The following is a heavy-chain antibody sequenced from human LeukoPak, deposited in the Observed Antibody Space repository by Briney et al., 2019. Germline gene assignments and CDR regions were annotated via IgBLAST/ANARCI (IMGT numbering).Heavy chain of an antibody. CDR1: GFTFSSYG. Sequence: PGGSLRLSCAASGFTFSSYGMHWVRQAPGKGLEWVAVIWYDGSNKYYADSVKGRFTISRDNSKNTVSLQMNSLRAEDTAVYCCARRGSKIYSFDIWGQGTLVTVSS. CDR2: IWYDGSNK. V-gene: IGHV3-33*01. J-gene: IGHJ3*02. CDR3: ARRGSKIYSFDI. D-gene: IGHD3-16*01.